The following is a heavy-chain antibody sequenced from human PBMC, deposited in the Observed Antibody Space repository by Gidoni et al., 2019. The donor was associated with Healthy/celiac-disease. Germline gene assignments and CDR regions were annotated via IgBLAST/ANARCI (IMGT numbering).Heavy chain of an antibody. D-gene: IGHD1-1*01. CDR1: GDSVSSHSAA. CDR2: TYYRSKWYN. Sequence: QVQLQQSGPGLVKPSQTLSLTCAISGDSVSSHSAAWNWIRQSPARGLEWLGRTYYRSKWYNDYAVSVKSRITINPDTSKNQFALQLNSVTPEDTAVYYCARVSGYNWNGGDNWFDPWGQGTLVTVSS. V-gene: IGHV6-1*01. J-gene: IGHJ5*02. CDR3: ARVSGYNWNGGDNWFDP.